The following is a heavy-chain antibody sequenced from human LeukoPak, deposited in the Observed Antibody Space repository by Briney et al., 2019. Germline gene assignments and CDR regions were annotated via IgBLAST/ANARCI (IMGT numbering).Heavy chain of an antibody. J-gene: IGHJ4*02. V-gene: IGHV3-30-3*01. CDR3: AKVTEYYYGFDY. Sequence: GGSLRLSCAASGFTFSSYAMHWVRQAPGKGLEWVAVISYDGSNKYYADSVKGRFTISRDNSKNTLYLQMNSLRAEDTAVYYCAKVTEYYYGFDYWGQGTLVTVSS. D-gene: IGHD3-10*01. CDR1: GFTFSSYA. CDR2: ISYDGSNK.